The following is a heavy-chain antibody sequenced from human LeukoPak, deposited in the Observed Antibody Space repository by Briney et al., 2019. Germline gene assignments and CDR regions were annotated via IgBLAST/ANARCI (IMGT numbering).Heavy chain of an antibody. J-gene: IGHJ1*01. V-gene: IGHV4-39*07. CDR3: ARAYSSSWSGPEYFQH. CDR2: NYYSGST. CDR1: GGSISSSSYY. D-gene: IGHD6-13*01. Sequence: PSETLSLTCTVSGGSISSSSYYWGWIRQPPGKGLEWIGSNYYSGSTYYNPSLKSRVTISVDTSKNQFSLKLNSVTAADTAVYYCARAYSSSWSGPEYFQHWGQGTLVTVSS.